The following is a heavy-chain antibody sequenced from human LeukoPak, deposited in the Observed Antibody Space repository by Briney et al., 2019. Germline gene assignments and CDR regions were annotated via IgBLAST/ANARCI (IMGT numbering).Heavy chain of an antibody. V-gene: IGHV4-4*07. D-gene: IGHD1-26*01. J-gene: IGHJ4*02. CDR3: ASYKSSGSYFDY. Sequence: SETLSLTCTVPGGSISSYDWSWLRQPPGKGLECMGRIYPSGRTYYNPSLERRVTISVHNSKNQFSLNLSSVPRPHRPVYFCASYKSSGSYFDYWGQRTLVTVSS. CDR2: IYPSGRT. CDR1: GGSISSYD.